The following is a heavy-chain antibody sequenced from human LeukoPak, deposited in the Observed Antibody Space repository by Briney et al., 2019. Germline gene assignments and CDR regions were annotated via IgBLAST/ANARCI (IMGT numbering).Heavy chain of an antibody. CDR2: MNPNSGNT. CDR1: GYTFTSYD. V-gene: IGHV1-8*01. J-gene: IGHJ4*02. Sequence: ASVKVSCKASGYTFTSYDISWVRQATGQGLEWMGWMNPNSGNTGYAQKFQGRVTMTRNTSISTAYMELSSLRSEDTAVYYCARGPEYYYDSSGYFDYWGQGTLVTVSS. D-gene: IGHD3-22*01. CDR3: ARGPEYYYDSSGYFDY.